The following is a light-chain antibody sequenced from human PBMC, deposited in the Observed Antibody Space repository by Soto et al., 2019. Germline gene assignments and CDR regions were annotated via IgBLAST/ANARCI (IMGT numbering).Light chain of an antibody. J-gene: IGLJ1*01. CDR3: SSYVGSNNLYV. V-gene: IGLV2-8*01. CDR1: SSDVGGYNY. CDR2: EVS. Sequence: QSVLTQPPSASGSPGQSVTISCTGTSSDVGGYNYVPWYQQHPGKAPKLIIYEVSKRPSGVPDRFSGSKSGNTASLTVSGLQAEDEADYYCSSYVGSNNLYVFGTGTKVTVL.